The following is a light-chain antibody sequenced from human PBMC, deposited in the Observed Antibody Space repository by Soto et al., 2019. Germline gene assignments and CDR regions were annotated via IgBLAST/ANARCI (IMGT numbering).Light chain of an antibody. J-gene: IGLJ2*01. CDR1: NIGSRS. V-gene: IGLV3-21*04. CDR2: YDR. Sequence: SYELTQPPSVSVAPGSTATITCRGNNIGSRSVHWYQQMSGQAPLLVIYYDRDRPSGIPERFSGSNSGNTATLTINRVEAGDEADYYCQVWDSGSGHRVFGGGTKLTVL. CDR3: QVWDSGSGHRV.